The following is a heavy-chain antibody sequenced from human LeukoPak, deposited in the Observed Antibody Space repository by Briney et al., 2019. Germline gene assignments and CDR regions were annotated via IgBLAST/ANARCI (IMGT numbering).Heavy chain of an antibody. D-gene: IGHD6-19*01. CDR2: IWYDGSNA. Sequence: GRSLRLSCAASGFTFSSYSLHWVRQAPGKGLEWVAIIWYDGSNAIYEDSVKGRFTISRDDSKNTLHLQMNGLRAEDTVVYYCVREGRIAVAGLNWFDPWGQGTLVTVSS. V-gene: IGHV3-33*01. J-gene: IGHJ5*02. CDR1: GFTFSSYS. CDR3: VREGRIAVAGLNWFDP.